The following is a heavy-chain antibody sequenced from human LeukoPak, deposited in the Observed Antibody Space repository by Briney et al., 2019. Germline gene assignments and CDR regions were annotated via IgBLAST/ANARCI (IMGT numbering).Heavy chain of an antibody. CDR3: ARVGALSSSWLLY. D-gene: IGHD6-13*01. J-gene: IGHJ4*02. CDR1: GFTFSDYY. CDR2: ISSSGSTI. Sequence: GGSLRLSCAASGFTFSDYYMSWIRQAPGKGLEWVSYISSSGSTIYYADSVKGRFTISRDNAKNSLYLQMNSLRAEDTAVYFCARVGALSSSWLLYWGQGTLVTVSS. V-gene: IGHV3-11*04.